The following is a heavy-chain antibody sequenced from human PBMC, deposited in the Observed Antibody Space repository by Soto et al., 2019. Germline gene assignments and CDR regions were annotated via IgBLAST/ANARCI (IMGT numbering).Heavy chain of an antibody. D-gene: IGHD3-16*01. J-gene: IGHJ4*02. V-gene: IGHV3-74*01. CDR1: GFTFSSYW. CDR3: ASGLFGY. CDR2: INSDGSTT. Sequence: PGGSLRLSCAASGFTFSSYWMHWVRQAPGKGLEWLSRINSDGSTTSYADSVKGRFTISRDNAKNTLYLQMNSLRAEYTAVYYCASGLFGYWGQATLVPV.